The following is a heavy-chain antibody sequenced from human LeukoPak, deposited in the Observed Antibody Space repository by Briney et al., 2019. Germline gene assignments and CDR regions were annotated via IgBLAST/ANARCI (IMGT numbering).Heavy chain of an antibody. D-gene: IGHD3-22*01. Sequence: GGSLRLSCAASAFTFSSYAMSWVRQAPGKGLEGVEAISGSGGSTYYAESVKGRFTISRDNSKNTLYLQMNSLRAEDTAVYYCATYDSSGYYFDYWGQGTLVTVSS. CDR3: ATYDSSGYYFDY. V-gene: IGHV3-23*01. J-gene: IGHJ4*02. CDR1: AFTFSSYA. CDR2: ISGSGGST.